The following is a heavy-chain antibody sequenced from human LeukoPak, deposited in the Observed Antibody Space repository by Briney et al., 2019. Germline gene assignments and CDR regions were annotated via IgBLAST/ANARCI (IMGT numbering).Heavy chain of an antibody. CDR1: GFTFSSYG. V-gene: IGHV3-NL1*01. J-gene: IGHJ6*02. Sequence: GGSLRLSCAASGFTFSSYGMHWVRQAPGKGLEWVSVLYSGGSTYYADSVKGRFTISRDNSKNTLYLQMNSLRAEDTAVYYCARDSGSGMDVWGQGTTVTVSS. D-gene: IGHD6-25*01. CDR3: ARDSGSGMDV. CDR2: LYSGGST.